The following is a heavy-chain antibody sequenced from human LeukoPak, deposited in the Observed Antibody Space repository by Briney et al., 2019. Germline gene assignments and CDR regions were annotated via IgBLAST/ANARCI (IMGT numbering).Heavy chain of an antibody. CDR2: INWNGGST. V-gene: IGHV3-20*04. CDR3: ARVGSIAVAGYIDY. Sequence: PGGSLRLSCAASGFTFDDYGMSWVRQAPGKGLEWVSGINWNGGSTGYADSVKGRFTISGDNAKNSLYLQMNSLRAEETALYYCARVGSIAVAGYIDYWGQGTLVTVSS. CDR1: GFTFDDYG. D-gene: IGHD6-19*01. J-gene: IGHJ4*02.